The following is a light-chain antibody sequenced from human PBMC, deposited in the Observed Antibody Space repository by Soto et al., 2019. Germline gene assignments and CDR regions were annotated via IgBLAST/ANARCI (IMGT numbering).Light chain of an antibody. CDR1: SSDVGGYNY. J-gene: IGLJ1*01. CDR3: CSYAGSDTGV. V-gene: IGLV2-11*01. CDR2: GVN. Sequence: QSALTQPRSVSGSPGQSVTISCTGTSSDVGGYNYVSWYQQHPGKAPKLIIYGVNERPSGVPYRFSGSKSGNTASLTISGLQAEDEADYHCCSYAGSDTGVFGTGTKLTVL.